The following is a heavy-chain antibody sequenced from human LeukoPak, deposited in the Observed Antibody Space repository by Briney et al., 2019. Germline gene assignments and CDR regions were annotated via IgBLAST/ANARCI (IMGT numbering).Heavy chain of an antibody. D-gene: IGHD3-3*01. CDR1: GGSISSYY. CDR2: IYYSGST. Sequence: PSETLSLTCTVSGGSISSYYWSWIRQPPGKGLEWIGYIYYSGSTNYNPSLKSRVTISVDTSKNQFSLKLSSVTAADTAVYYCARRITIFGVVESDAFDIWGQGTMVTVSS. CDR3: ARRITIFGVVESDAFDI. V-gene: IGHV4-59*12. J-gene: IGHJ3*02.